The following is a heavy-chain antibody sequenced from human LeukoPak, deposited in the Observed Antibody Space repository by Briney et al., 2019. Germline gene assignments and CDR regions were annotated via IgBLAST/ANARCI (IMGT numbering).Heavy chain of an antibody. V-gene: IGHV3-48*04. J-gene: IGHJ4*02. D-gene: IGHD1-26*01. Sequence: GGSLRPSCAASGFSFSSYGMHWVRQAPGKGLEWVSYISSSGSTIYYADSVKGRFTISRDNAKNSLYLQMNSLRAEDTAVYYCARDSWDPHDYWGQGTLVTVSS. CDR3: ARDSWDPHDY. CDR1: GFSFSSYG. CDR2: ISSSGSTI.